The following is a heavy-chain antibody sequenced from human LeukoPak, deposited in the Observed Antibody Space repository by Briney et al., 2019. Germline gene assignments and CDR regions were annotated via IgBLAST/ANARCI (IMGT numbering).Heavy chain of an antibody. V-gene: IGHV1-18*01. D-gene: IGHD3-9*01. CDR1: GYTFTSYG. CDR2: ISAYTGNT. J-gene: IGHJ6*03. CDR3: ARDALRYFDWFDSYYYMDV. Sequence: EASVKVSCKASGYTFTSYGISRVRQAPGQGLEWMGCISAYTGNTNYPQKLQGRVTMTTDTSTSTAYMELRSLRSDDTAVYYCARDALRYFDWFDSYYYMDVWGKGTTVTISS.